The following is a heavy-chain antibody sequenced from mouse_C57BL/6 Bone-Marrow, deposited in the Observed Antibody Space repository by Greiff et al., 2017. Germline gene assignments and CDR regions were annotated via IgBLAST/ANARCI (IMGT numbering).Heavy chain of an antibody. V-gene: IGHV14-4*01. CDR2: IDPENGDT. D-gene: IGHD1-1*01. J-gene: IGHJ2*01. CDR1: GFNIKDDY. Sequence: VQLQPSGAELVRPGASVKLSCTASGFNIKDDYMHWVKQRPEQGLEWIGWIDPENGDTEYASKFQGKGTLTADPSSNTAYLELSSLTSEATAVYYGTALSCYGSSYVDYFDYWGQGTTLTVSS. CDR3: TALSCYGSSYVDYFDY.